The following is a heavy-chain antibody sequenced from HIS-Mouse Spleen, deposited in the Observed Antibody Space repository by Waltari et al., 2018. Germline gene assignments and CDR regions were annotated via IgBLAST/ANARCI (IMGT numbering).Heavy chain of an antibody. CDR1: GGSISSSSYY. CDR2: IYYSGGT. J-gene: IGHJ2*01. D-gene: IGHD6-13*01. Sequence: QLQLQESGPGLVKPSETLSLTCTVSGGSISSSSYYWGWIRQPPGKGVEWIGSIYYSGGTYHNPSLKGRVTISVDPSKNQFSLKLSSVTAADTAVYYCAREIPYSSSWYDWYFDLWGRGTLVTVSS. CDR3: AREIPYSSSWYDWYFDL. V-gene: IGHV4-39*07.